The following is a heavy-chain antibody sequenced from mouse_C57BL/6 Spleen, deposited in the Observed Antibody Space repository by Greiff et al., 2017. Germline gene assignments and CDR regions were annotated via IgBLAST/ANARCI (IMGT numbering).Heavy chain of an antibody. CDR3: ATLYDGYYALDY. Sequence: QVQLQQPGAELVKPGASVKLSCKASGYTFTSYWMHWVKQRPGQGLEWIGMIHPNSGSTNYNEKFKSKATLTVDKSSSTAYMQLNSLTSEDSAVYYCATLYDGYYALDYWGQGTTLTGAS. CDR2: IHPNSGST. D-gene: IGHD2-3*01. CDR1: GYTFTSYW. V-gene: IGHV1-64*01. J-gene: IGHJ2*01.